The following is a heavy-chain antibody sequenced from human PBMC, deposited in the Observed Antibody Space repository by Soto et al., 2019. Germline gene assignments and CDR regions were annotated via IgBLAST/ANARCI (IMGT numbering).Heavy chain of an antibody. J-gene: IGHJ3*02. CDR2: IRSKTSSETR. V-gene: IGHV3-15*01. CDR3: ARDQKQWLVPPADAFDI. Sequence: EVQVVESGGGLEQPGGSLRLSCAASGFTFTSYSMNWVRQAPGKGLEWVGRIRSKTSSETREYAAPVKGRFTISRDDSKNMLYLEMNSLRAEDTAVYYCARDQKQWLVPPADAFDIWGQGTMVTVSS. CDR1: GFTFTSYS. D-gene: IGHD6-19*01.